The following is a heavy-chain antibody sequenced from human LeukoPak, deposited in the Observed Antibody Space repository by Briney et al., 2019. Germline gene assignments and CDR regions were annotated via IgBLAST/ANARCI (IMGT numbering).Heavy chain of an antibody. D-gene: IGHD3-9*01. CDR2: IYSGGST. CDR1: GFTVSSNY. V-gene: IGHV3-53*01. Sequence: PGGSLRLSCAASGFTVSSNYMSWVRQAPGKGLEWVSVIYSGGSTYYADSVKGRFTISRDNSKNTLYLQMNSLRAEDTAVYYCARGYDILTGYYFDYWGQGTQVTVSS. CDR3: ARGYDILTGYYFDY. J-gene: IGHJ4*02.